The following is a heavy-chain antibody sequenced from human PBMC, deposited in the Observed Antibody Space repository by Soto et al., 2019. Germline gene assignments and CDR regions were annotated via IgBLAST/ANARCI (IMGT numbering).Heavy chain of an antibody. CDR2: INAGNGNT. J-gene: IGHJ6*02. D-gene: IGHD6-19*01. CDR3: ATDLKGIAVAGTKGYYYYGMDV. Sequence: ASVKVSCKASGYTFTSYAMHWVRQAPGHRLEWMGWINAGNGNTKYSQKFQGRVTITRDTSASTAYMELSSLRSEDTAVYYCATDLKGIAVAGTKGYYYYGMDVWGQGTTVTVSS. V-gene: IGHV1-3*01. CDR1: GYTFTSYA.